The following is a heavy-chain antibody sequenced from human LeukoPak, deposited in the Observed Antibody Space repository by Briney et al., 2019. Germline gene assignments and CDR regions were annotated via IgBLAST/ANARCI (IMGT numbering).Heavy chain of an antibody. V-gene: IGHV3-49*03. CDR3: TRARAVAGTFGDAFDI. CDR2: IRSKAYGGTT. Sequence: GGSLRLSCTASGFTFGDYAMSWFRQAPGKGLEWVGFIRSKAYGGTTEYAASVKGRFTISRDDSKSIAYLQMNSLKTEGTAVYYCTRARAVAGTFGDAFDIWGQGTMVTVSS. J-gene: IGHJ3*02. CDR1: GFTFGDYA. D-gene: IGHD6-19*01.